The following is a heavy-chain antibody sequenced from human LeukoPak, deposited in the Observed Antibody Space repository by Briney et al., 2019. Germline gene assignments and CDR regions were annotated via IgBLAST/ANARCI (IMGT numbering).Heavy chain of an antibody. V-gene: IGHV3-9*01. Sequence: GRSLRLSCAASGFTFDDYAMHWVRQAPGKGLEWVSGISWNSGSIGYADSVKGRFTISRDNAKNSLYLQMNSLRAEDTAVYYCARAGYDFWSGYYSYYFDYWGQGTLVTVSS. CDR3: ARAGYDFWSGYYSYYFDY. CDR2: ISWNSGSI. J-gene: IGHJ4*02. CDR1: GFTFDDYA. D-gene: IGHD3-3*01.